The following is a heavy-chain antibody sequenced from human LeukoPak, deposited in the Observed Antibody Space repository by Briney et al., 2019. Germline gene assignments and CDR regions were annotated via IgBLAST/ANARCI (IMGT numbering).Heavy chain of an antibody. V-gene: IGHV5-10-1*01. J-gene: IGHJ5*02. CDR3: ARGGYGSGTNWFDP. Sequence: GESLKISCKGSGYRFTSYWISWVRQMPGEGLEWMGRIDPSDSYTNYSPSLQGHVTISADKSISTAYLQWSSLKASDTAMYYCARGGYGSGTNWFDPWGQGTLVTVSS. CDR2: IDPSDSYT. D-gene: IGHD3-10*01. CDR1: GYRFTSYW.